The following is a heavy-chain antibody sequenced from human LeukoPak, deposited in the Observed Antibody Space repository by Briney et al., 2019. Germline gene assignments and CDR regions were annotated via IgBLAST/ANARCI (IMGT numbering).Heavy chain of an antibody. V-gene: IGHV4-4*07. CDR1: GASLSSYY. CDR3: AREGTSGGLNWLDP. J-gene: IGHJ5*02. D-gene: IGHD3-10*01. CDR2: IYTSGST. Sequence: SETLSLTCTVSGASLSSYYWSWIRQPAGKGLEWIGRIYTSGSTNYNPSLKSRVTMSVDTSKNQFSLRLSSVNAADTAVYFCAREGTSGGLNWLDPWGQGTLVTVTS.